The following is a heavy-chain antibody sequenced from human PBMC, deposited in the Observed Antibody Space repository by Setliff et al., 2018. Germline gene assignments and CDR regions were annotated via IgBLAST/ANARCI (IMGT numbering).Heavy chain of an antibody. CDR1: GLTFGTTS. D-gene: IGHD3-10*01. Sequence: PGGSLRLSCRGSGLTFGTTSMHWVRQAPGKGLEYVSAISSNGDRTYYGDSVKGRFTISRDNSKNTLYLQMGSLRAEDMAVYYCARDVSPSYNYGSDMDVWGKGTTVTVSS. CDR3: ARDVSPSYNYGSDMDV. J-gene: IGHJ6*03. V-gene: IGHV3-64*02. CDR2: ISSNGDRT.